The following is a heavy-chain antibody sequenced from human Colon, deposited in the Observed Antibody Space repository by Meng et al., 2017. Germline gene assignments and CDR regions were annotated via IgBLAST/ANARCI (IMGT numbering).Heavy chain of an antibody. Sequence: QVQLQKSGPGLVKPSGTLSPTCAVSGGSINSSNWWLWVRQPPGKGLEWLGEIYHGGNTNYNPSLKSRVTLSLDKSKNQFSLRLTSVTAADTAMYYCSRGVVAGAMVWFDPWGPGTLVTVSS. CDR2: IYHGGNT. V-gene: IGHV4-4*02. D-gene: IGHD2-2*01. CDR3: SRGVVAGAMVWFDP. CDR1: GGSINSSNW. J-gene: IGHJ5*02.